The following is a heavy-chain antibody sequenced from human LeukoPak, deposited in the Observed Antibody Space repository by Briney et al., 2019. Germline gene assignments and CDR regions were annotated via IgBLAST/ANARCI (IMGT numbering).Heavy chain of an antibody. V-gene: IGHV3-23*01. J-gene: IGHJ4*02. Sequence: GGSLRLSCAASGFTFSNFHMTWVRQSPGKGLEWVSAISDSGGNTWYADSVKGRFIISRDNSKNTVYLQMNGLRAEDTAVYYCAKDLEVWGQGTLVTVSS. CDR2: ISDSGGNT. D-gene: IGHD3-3*01. CDR1: GFTFSNFH. CDR3: AKDLEV.